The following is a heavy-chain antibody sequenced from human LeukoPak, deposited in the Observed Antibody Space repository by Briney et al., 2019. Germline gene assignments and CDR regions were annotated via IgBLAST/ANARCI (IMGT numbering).Heavy chain of an antibody. D-gene: IGHD3-3*01. Sequence: PSQTLSRTCTVSGGSISSGHYYWSWLREPPGTGPAWIGDSHYSGSTYYNPSLTSGVTISVDTSKNQFSLKLSSVTAADTAVYYCARALGGAYYDFWSGDYNGFDPWGQGTLVTVSS. CDR1: GGSISSGHYY. J-gene: IGHJ5*02. V-gene: IGHV4-30-4*08. CDR3: ARALGGAYYDFWSGDYNGFDP. CDR2: SHYSGST.